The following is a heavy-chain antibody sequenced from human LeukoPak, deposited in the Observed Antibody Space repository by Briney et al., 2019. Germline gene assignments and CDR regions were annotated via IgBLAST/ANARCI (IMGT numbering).Heavy chain of an antibody. CDR2: IYTSGST. CDR3: ASPPTRIAVAGGTEYFQH. CDR1: GGSISSGSYY. V-gene: IGHV4-61*02. J-gene: IGHJ1*01. D-gene: IGHD6-19*01. Sequence: PSETLSLTRTVSGGSISSGSYYWSWIRQPAGKGLEWIGRIYTSGSTNYNPSLKSRVTISVDTSKNQFSLKLSSVTAADTAVYYCASPPTRIAVAGGTEYFQHWGQGTLVTVSS.